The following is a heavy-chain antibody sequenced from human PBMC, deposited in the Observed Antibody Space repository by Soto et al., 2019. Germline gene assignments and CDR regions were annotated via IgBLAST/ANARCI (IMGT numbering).Heavy chain of an antibody. Sequence: QVQLVQSGAEVKKPGASVKVSCKASGYTFASYGISWVRQAPGQGLEWMGWISAYNGNTNYAQKLQGRVTITTDTSTSTAYMELRSLRSDDTAVYYCAREYGDYRTGVYYGMDVWGQGTTVTVSS. D-gene: IGHD4-17*01. CDR3: AREYGDYRTGVYYGMDV. CDR1: GYTFASYG. CDR2: ISAYNGNT. V-gene: IGHV1-18*01. J-gene: IGHJ6*02.